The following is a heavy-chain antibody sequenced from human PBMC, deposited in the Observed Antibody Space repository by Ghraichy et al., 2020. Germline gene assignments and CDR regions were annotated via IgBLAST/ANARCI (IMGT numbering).Heavy chain of an antibody. V-gene: IGHV3-23*01. CDR1: GFTFSSYA. CDR3: ARLYCSGGSCYSGYYYYGMDV. D-gene: IGHD2-15*01. Sequence: GGSLRLSCAASGFTFSSYAMSWVRQAPGKGLEWVSAISGSGGSTYYADSVKGRFTISRDNSKNTLYLQMNSLRAEDTAVYYCARLYCSGGSCYSGYYYYGMDVWGQGTTVTVSS. CDR2: ISGSGGST. J-gene: IGHJ6*02.